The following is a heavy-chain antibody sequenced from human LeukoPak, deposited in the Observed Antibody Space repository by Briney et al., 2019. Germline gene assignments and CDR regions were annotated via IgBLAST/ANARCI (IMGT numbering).Heavy chain of an antibody. CDR1: GFTFTTYW. J-gene: IGHJ4*02. V-gene: IGHV3-7*01. Sequence: AGGSLRLSCAASGFTFTTYWMSWVRQAPGKGLEWVANIQQDGTEKYYVDSVKGRFTISRDNAKNSLYLQMNSLRAEDTAVYYCARALYDSSGYYFDYWGQGTLVTVSS. CDR3: ARALYDSSGYYFDY. CDR2: IQQDGTEK. D-gene: IGHD3-22*01.